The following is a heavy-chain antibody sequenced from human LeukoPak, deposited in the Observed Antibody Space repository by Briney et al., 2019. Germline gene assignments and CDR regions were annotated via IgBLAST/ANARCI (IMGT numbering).Heavy chain of an antibody. CDR1: GFTFSRYS. CDR2: ISSSSSSYI. V-gene: IGHV3-21*01. Sequence: GGSLRLSCAASGFTFSRYSMNWVRQAPGKGLEWVSFISSSSSSYIYYADSVKGRFTISRDNAKNSLYLQMNSLRAEDTAVYYCARDDSSGVLDYWGQGTLVTVSS. D-gene: IGHD3-22*01. CDR3: ARDDSSGVLDY. J-gene: IGHJ4*02.